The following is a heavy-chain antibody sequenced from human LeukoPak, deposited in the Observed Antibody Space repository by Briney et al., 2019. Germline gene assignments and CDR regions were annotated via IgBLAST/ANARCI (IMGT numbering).Heavy chain of an antibody. V-gene: IGHV1-2*02. D-gene: IGHD6-19*01. CDR1: GYTFTGYY. CDR3: ATIAVAGTPSKNYFDY. J-gene: IGHJ4*02. Sequence: ASVKVSCKASGYTFTGYYMHWVRQAPGQGLEWMGWINPNSGGTNYAQKFQGRVTMTRDTSISTAYMELSRLRSDDTAVYYCATIAVAGTPSKNYFDYWGQGTLVTVSS. CDR2: INPNSGGT.